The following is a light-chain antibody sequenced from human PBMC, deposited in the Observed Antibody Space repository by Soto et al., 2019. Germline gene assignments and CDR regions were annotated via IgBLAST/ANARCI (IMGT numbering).Light chain of an antibody. CDR1: SSDVGSYNR. CDR3: SSFTSSSTYV. Sequence: QSVLTQPPSVSGSPGQSGAISCSGTSSDVGSYNRVSWYQQPPGTAPKLMIYEVSNRPSGVPDRFSGSKSGNTASLTISGLQAEDEADYYCSSFTSSSTYVSGTGTKVTVL. V-gene: IGLV2-18*02. J-gene: IGLJ1*01. CDR2: EVS.